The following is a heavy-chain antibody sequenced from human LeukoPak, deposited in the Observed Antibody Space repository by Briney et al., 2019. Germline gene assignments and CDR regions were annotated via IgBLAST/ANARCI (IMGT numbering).Heavy chain of an antibody. V-gene: IGHV3-23*01. J-gene: IGHJ6*03. CDR1: GFTFSSYA. CDR2: FSGSGGST. Sequence: GGSLRLSCAASGFTFSSYAMSWVRQAPGKGLECISGFSGSGGSTYYADSVKGRFTISRDNSKNTLYLQMNSLRAEDTAVYYCARDRAYYMDVWGKGTTVTVSS. CDR3: ARDRAYYMDV.